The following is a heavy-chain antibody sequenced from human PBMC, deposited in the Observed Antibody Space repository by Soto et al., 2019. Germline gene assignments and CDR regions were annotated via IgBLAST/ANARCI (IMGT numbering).Heavy chain of an antibody. J-gene: IGHJ6*02. V-gene: IGHV1-18*01. CDR1: GYTFTSYG. CDR2: ISAYNGNT. CDR3: ARAFNYYGSGSFRRYGMDV. Sequence: ASVKVSCKASGYTFTSYGISWVRQAPGQGLEWMGWISAYNGNTNYAQKLQGRVTMTTDTSTSTAYMELRSLRSDDTAVYYCARAFNYYGSGSFRRYGMDVWGQGTTVTVSS. D-gene: IGHD3-10*01.